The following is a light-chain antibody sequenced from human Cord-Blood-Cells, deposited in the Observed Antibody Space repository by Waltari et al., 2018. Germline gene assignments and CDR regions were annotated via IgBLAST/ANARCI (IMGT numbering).Light chain of an antibody. CDR1: SSDVGGYNY. CDR2: EVS. V-gene: IGLV2-8*01. Sequence: QSALTQPPSASGSPGQSVTISCTGTSSDVGGYNYVSWYQQHPGKAPKLMIYEVSKRPSGFPDRCSCSKSGNTASLAVSGLLAEDEADYYCSSYAGSNNFVVFGGGTKLTVL. CDR3: SSYAGSNNFVV. J-gene: IGLJ2*01.